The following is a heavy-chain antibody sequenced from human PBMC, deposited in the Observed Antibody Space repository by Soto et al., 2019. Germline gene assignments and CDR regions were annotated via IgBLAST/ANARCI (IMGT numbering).Heavy chain of an antibody. CDR3: ARERWFLSGDHWYFHGWDV. Sequence: EVQLVDSGGGLVQPGGSLRLSCAGSGFTLSSYWMNWVRQAPGKGLEWVASIKQDGIERHYVDSVKGRFTISRDNAENSLYLQMNSLGAEDTAVYYCARERWFLSGDHWYFHGWDVWGQGTTVTVSS. V-gene: IGHV3-7*05. CDR1: GFTLSSYW. J-gene: IGHJ6*02. CDR2: IKQDGIER. D-gene: IGHD3-3*01.